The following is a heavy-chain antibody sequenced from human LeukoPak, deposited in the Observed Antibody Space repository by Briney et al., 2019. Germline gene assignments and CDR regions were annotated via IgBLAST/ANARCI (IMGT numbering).Heavy chain of an antibody. D-gene: IGHD6-19*01. CDR3: ATAHSSGWSNWFDP. CDR1: GCTLTELS. J-gene: IGHJ5*02. Sequence: GASVKVSCKVSGCTLTELSMHWVRQAPGKGLEWMGGFDPEDGETIYAQKFQGRVTMTEDTSTDTAYMELSSLRSEDTAVYYCATAHSSGWSNWFDPWGQGTLVTVSS. V-gene: IGHV1-24*01. CDR2: FDPEDGET.